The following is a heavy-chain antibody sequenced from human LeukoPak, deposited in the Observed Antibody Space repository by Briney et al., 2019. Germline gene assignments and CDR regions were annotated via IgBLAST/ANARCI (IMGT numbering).Heavy chain of an antibody. CDR3: ARHPSSTWPYYFDY. CDR2: IYPGDSDT. CDR1: GYSFTTYW. Sequence: GESLKISCKASGYSFTTYWIGWVRQMPGKGLEWMGIIYPGDSDTRYSPSFQGQVTISADKFVSTAYLQWSSLQASDTAMYYCARHPSSTWPYYFDYWGQGTLVTVSS. D-gene: IGHD6-13*01. J-gene: IGHJ4*02. V-gene: IGHV5-51*01.